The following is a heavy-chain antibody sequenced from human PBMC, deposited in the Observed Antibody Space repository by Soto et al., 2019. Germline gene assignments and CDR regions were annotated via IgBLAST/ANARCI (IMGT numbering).Heavy chain of an antibody. D-gene: IGHD6-13*01. CDR2: IYHSGST. V-gene: IGHV4-30-2*01. J-gene: IGHJ4*02. Sequence: SETLSLTCAVSGGSISSGGFSWSWIRQPPGKGLEWIGYIYHSGSTYYNPSLKSRVTISVDRSKNQFSLKLSSVTAADTAVYYCASSHAGAHITAAVHWGQGTLVT. CDR1: GGSISSGGFS. CDR3: ASSHAGAHITAAVH.